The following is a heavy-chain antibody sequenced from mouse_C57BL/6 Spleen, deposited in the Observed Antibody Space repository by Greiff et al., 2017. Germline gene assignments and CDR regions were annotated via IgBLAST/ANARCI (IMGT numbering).Heavy chain of an antibody. CDR1: GYTFTSYW. D-gene: IGHD2-3*01. CDR3: TGIYDGYPRGFAY. J-gene: IGHJ3*01. CDR2: IYPGNSDT. V-gene: IGHV1-5*01. Sequence: VQLQQSGTVLARPGASVKMSCKTSGYTFTSYWMHWVKQRPGQGLEWIGAIYPGNSDTSYNQKFKGKAKLTAVTSASTAYMELSSLTNEDSAVYYCTGIYDGYPRGFAYWGQGTLVTVSA.